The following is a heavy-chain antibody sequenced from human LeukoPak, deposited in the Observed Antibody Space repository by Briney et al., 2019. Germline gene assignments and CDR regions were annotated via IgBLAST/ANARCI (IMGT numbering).Heavy chain of an antibody. Sequence: PSETLSLTCTVSGGSISSYYWSWIRQPPGKGLEWIGYIYYSGSTNYNPSLKSRVTISVDTSKNQFSLKLSSVTAADTAVYYCARGKYSSSWNSRVMGLYYFDYWGQGTLVTVSS. V-gene: IGHV4-59*01. CDR2: IYYSGST. D-gene: IGHD6-13*01. CDR1: GGSISSYY. CDR3: ARGKYSSSWNSRVMGLYYFDY. J-gene: IGHJ4*02.